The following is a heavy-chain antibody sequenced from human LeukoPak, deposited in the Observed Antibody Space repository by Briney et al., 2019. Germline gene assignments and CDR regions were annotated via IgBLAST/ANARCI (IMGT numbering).Heavy chain of an antibody. CDR2: INPNSGGT. Sequence: ASVKVSCKASGYTFTGYYIHWVRQAPGQGLEWMGWINPNSGGTNYAQKFQGRVTMTRGTSISTAFMELSRLRSDDTAVYYCARAVIYDFWSGSLNYMDVWGKGTTVTVSS. V-gene: IGHV1-2*02. J-gene: IGHJ6*03. D-gene: IGHD3-3*01. CDR1: GYTFTGYY. CDR3: ARAVIYDFWSGSLNYMDV.